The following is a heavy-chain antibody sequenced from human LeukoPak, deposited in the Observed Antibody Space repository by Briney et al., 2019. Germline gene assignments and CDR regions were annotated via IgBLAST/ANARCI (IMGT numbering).Heavy chain of an antibody. CDR1: GGSISSGDYY. V-gene: IGHV4-30-4*08. CDR3: ARARNYDFWSGYLFDP. J-gene: IGHJ5*02. CDR2: IYYSGST. Sequence: SETLSLTCTVSGGSISSGDYYWSWIRQPPGKGLEWIGYIYYSGSTYYNPSLKSRVTISVDTSKNQFSLKLSSVTAADTAVYYCARARNYDFWSGYLFDPWGQGTLVTVSS. D-gene: IGHD3-3*01.